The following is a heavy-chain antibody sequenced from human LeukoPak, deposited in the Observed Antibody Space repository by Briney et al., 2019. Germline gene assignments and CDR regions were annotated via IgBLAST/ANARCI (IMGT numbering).Heavy chain of an antibody. Sequence: GGSLRLSRAASGFTFSSYAMSWVRQAPGKGLERVSAISGSGGSTYYADSVKGRFTISRDNSKNTLYLQMNSLRAEDTAVYYCAKEWQQLSYYFDYWGQGTLVTVSS. J-gene: IGHJ4*02. V-gene: IGHV3-23*01. CDR3: AKEWQQLSYYFDY. CDR1: GFTFSSYA. D-gene: IGHD6-13*01. CDR2: ISGSGGST.